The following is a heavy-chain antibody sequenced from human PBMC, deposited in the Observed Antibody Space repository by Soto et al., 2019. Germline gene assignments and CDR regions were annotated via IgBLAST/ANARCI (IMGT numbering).Heavy chain of an antibody. V-gene: IGHV3-21*01. Sequence: EVQVVESGGGLVKPGGSLRLSCAASGFTFSSYSMNWVRQAPGKGLEGVSSISSTGTFIYYADSVKGRFTISRDNAKNSLFLQMNSLRAEDTAVYYCARGMGRDTGGHYSYWGQGTLVTVSS. CDR3: ARGMGRDTGGHYSY. CDR1: GFTFSSYS. J-gene: IGHJ4*02. D-gene: IGHD3-22*01. CDR2: ISSTGTFI.